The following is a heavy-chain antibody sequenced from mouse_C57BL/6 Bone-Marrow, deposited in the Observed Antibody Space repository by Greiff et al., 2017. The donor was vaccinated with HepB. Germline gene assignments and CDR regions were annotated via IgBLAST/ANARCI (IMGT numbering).Heavy chain of an antibody. CDR3: AREDGYYPFYWYFDV. D-gene: IGHD2-3*01. Sequence: EVKLVESGGGLVKPGGSLKLSCAASGFTFSDYGMHWVRQAPEKGLEWVAYISSGSSTIYYADTVKGRFTISRDNAKNTLFLQMTSLRSEDTAMYYCAREDGYYPFYWYFDVWGTGTTVTVSS. V-gene: IGHV5-17*01. J-gene: IGHJ1*03. CDR1: GFTFSDYG. CDR2: ISSGSSTI.